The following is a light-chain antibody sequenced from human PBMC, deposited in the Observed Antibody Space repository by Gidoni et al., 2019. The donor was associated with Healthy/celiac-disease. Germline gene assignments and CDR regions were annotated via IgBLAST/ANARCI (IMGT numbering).Light chain of an antibody. CDR2: GAS. V-gene: IGKV3-15*01. Sequence: EIVMTQSPATLSVSPGERATLSCRASQSVSSTLTWYQQKPGQAPRLLIYGASTRATGIPARFSGSGSGTEFPLTISSLQSEDFAVYYCQQYNNWPPRYTFGQGTKLELK. CDR1: QSVSST. J-gene: IGKJ2*01. CDR3: QQYNNWPPRYT.